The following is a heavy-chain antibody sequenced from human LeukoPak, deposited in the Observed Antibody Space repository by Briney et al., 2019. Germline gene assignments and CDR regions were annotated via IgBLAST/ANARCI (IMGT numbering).Heavy chain of an antibody. CDR1: GYTFTDYY. D-gene: IGHD3-22*01. CDR2: INPNSGDT. J-gene: IGHJ4*02. CDR3: AAGDSFDNSAIFY. Sequence: ASVKVSCKASGYTFTDYYMHWVRQAPGQGLEWMGWINPNSGDTHYAQKFQGRVTMTRDTSISTAYMELNSLRSDDTAVYYCAAGDSFDNSAIFYWGQGTLVTGSS. V-gene: IGHV1-2*02.